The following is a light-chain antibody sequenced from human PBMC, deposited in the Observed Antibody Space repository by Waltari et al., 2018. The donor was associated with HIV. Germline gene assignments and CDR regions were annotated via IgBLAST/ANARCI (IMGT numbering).Light chain of an antibody. CDR3: SSYADRNGFYVV. J-gene: IGLJ2*01. CDR1: NSDIGGYNY. CDR2: EVT. Sequence: QSALTQPPSASGSPGQSVTISCTGTNSDIGGYNYVFWYQQHPGKAPKLVISEVTKRPSGVPDRFSGSKSGTTASLAVSGLQAEDDADYYCSSYADRNGFYVVFGGGTRLTVL. V-gene: IGLV2-8*01.